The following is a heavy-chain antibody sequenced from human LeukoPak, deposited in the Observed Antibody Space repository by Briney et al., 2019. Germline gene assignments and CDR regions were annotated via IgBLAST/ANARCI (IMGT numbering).Heavy chain of an antibody. CDR3: ARGEAVAGTADY. J-gene: IGHJ4*02. Sequence: SQTLSLTCTVSGGSISSGDYYWSWIRQPPGKGLEWIGYIYYSGSTYYNPSLKSRVTISVDTSKNQFSLKLSSVTAADTAVHYCARGEAVAGTADYWGQGTLVTVSS. V-gene: IGHV4-30-4*01. CDR1: GGSISSGDYY. CDR2: IYYSGST. D-gene: IGHD6-19*01.